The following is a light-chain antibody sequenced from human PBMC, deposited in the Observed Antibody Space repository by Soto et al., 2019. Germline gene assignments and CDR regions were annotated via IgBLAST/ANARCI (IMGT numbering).Light chain of an antibody. J-gene: IGKJ5*01. CDR1: QSVSSSY. V-gene: IGKV3D-20*02. CDR3: QQRNIWHPVT. CDR2: GAL. Sequence: EIVLTQSPGTLSLSPGERATLSCSAIQSVSSSYLAWYQQKPGQAPRLLIYGALNSATGIPARFSGSGSGTDFTLTISSLEHEDSAIYYCQQRNIWHPVTFGQGTRLEIK.